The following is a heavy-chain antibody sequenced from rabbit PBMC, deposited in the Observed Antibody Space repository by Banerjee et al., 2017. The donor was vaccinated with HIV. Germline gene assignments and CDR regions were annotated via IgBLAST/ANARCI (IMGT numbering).Heavy chain of an antibody. D-gene: IGHD2-1*01. CDR2: IDAGNGDT. J-gene: IGHJ4*01. CDR1: GIDFSSYW. CDR3: VRDDYGFNL. Sequence: QSLEESGGDLVKPGGTLTLTCKASGIDFSSYWICWVRQAPGKGLEWIACIDAGNGDTYYANWAKGRFTISKTSSTTVTLQMTSLTAADTATYFCVRDDYGFNLWGQGTLVTVS. V-gene: IGHV1S40*01.